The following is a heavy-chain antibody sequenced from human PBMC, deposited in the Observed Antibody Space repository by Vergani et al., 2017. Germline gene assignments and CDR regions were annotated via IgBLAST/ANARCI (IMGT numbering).Heavy chain of an antibody. V-gene: IGHV4-34*01. CDR1: GGSFSGYY. D-gene: IGHD3-3*01. Sequence: QVQLQQWGAGLLKPSETLSLTCAVYGGSFSGYYWSWIRQPPGKGLEWIGEINHSGSTNYNPSLKSRVTISVDTSKNQFSLKLSSVTAADTAVYYCARGGFLVWLLVATSKFAPWGQGRLVTVPS. CDR3: ARGGFLVWLLVATSKFAP. J-gene: IGHJ5*01. CDR2: INHSGST.